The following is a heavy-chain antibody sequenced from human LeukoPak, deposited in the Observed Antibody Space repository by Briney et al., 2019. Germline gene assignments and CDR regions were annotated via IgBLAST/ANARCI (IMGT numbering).Heavy chain of an antibody. Sequence: ASVKVSCKASGYTFTSYYMHWVRQAPGQGLEWMGIINPSGGSTSYAQKFQGRVTMTRDTSTSTVYMELSSLRSEDTAVYYCERDIFVTGYSYGNYYYYGMDVWGQGTTVTVSS. CDR3: ERDIFVTGYSYGNYYYYGMDV. V-gene: IGHV1-46*01. CDR2: INPSGGST. D-gene: IGHD5-18*01. J-gene: IGHJ6*02. CDR1: GYTFTSYY.